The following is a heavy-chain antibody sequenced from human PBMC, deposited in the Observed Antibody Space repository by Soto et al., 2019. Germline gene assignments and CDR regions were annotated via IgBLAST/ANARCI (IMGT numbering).Heavy chain of an antibody. V-gene: IGHV3-9*01. CDR1: GFTFDDYA. CDR2: ISWNSGSI. CDR3: ALQLGEDAFDI. Sequence: GGSLRLSCAASGFTFDDYAMHWVRQAPGKGLEWVSGISWNSGSIGYADSVKGRFTISRDNAKNSLYLQMNSLRAEDTALYYCALQLGEDAFDIWGQGTMVTVSS. D-gene: IGHD1-1*01. J-gene: IGHJ3*02.